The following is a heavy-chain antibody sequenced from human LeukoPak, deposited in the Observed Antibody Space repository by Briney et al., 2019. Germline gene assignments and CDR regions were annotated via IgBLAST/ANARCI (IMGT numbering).Heavy chain of an antibody. CDR2: FDPEDGET. V-gene: IGHV1-24*01. CDR3: ACRHYYDSSGYQNFDY. J-gene: IGHJ4*02. Sequence: ASVKVSCKVSGYTLTELSMHWVRQAPGKGLEWMGGFDPEDGETIYAQKFQGRVTMTEDTSTDTAYMELSSLRSEDTAVYYCACRHYYDSSGYQNFDYWGQGTLVTVSS. D-gene: IGHD3-22*01. CDR1: GYTLTELS.